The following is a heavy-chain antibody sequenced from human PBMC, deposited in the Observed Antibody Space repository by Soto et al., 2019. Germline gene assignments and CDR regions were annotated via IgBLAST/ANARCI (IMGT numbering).Heavy chain of an antibody. V-gene: IGHV1-3*04. CDR3: ARAISGYVT. CDR1: GITSTTYA. CDR2: INTGNGNT. D-gene: IGHD5-12*01. J-gene: IGHJ5*02. Sequence: QVQLVQSGAEVKKPGASVKVSCKASGITSTTYAIHWVRQVPGQGLEWMGWINTGNGNTRYSQRFLGRVSLTTDTPASTVSMDLSSRTSEDTAVYYGARAISGYVTWGQGTLITVSS.